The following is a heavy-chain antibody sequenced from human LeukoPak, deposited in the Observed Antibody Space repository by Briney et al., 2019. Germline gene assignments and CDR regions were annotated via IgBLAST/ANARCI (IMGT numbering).Heavy chain of an antibody. D-gene: IGHD5-12*01. CDR1: GGIFSSYA. CDR3: ARGKIPSGSPDY. Sequence: GASVKVSCKASGGIFSSYAISWVRQAPGQGLEWMGGIIAIFGTANYAQKFQGRVTITADESTSTAYMELSSLRSEDTAVFYCARGKIPSGSPDYWGQGTLVTVSS. J-gene: IGHJ4*02. CDR2: IIAIFGTA. V-gene: IGHV1-69*13.